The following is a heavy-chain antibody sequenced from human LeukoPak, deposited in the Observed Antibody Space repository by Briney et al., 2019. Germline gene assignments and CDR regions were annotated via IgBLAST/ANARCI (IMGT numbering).Heavy chain of an antibody. Sequence: GGSLRLSCAASGFTFSSYAMHWVRQAPGKGLEWVAVISYDGSNKYYADSVKGRFTISRDNAKNSLYLQMNSVRAEDTAVYYCAREVATVTTKGVPFDYWGQGTLVTVSS. V-gene: IGHV3-30-3*01. D-gene: IGHD4-17*01. J-gene: IGHJ4*02. CDR3: AREVATVTTKGVPFDY. CDR1: GFTFSSYA. CDR2: ISYDGSNK.